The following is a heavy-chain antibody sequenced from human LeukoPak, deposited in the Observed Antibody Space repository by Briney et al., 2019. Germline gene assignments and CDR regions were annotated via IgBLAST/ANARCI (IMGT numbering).Heavy chain of an antibody. V-gene: IGHV1-8*01. Sequence: ASVKVSCKASGYTFTSYDINWVRQATGQGLEWMGWMNPNSGNTGYAQKFQGRVTITADKSTSTAYMELSSLRSEDTAVYYCARPAVSDCGGDCYSYYFDYWGQGTLVTVSS. J-gene: IGHJ4*02. D-gene: IGHD2-21*02. CDR1: GYTFTSYD. CDR3: ARPAVSDCGGDCYSYYFDY. CDR2: MNPNSGNT.